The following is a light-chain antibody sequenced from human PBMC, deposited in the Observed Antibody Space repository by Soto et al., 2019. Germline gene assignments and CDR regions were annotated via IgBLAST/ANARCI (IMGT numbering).Light chain of an antibody. CDR2: GAS. J-gene: IGKJ1*01. CDR1: QSVSGS. CDR3: QQYNNWPPVP. Sequence: EILVTKSPASLSVSPGERATVPCRSSQSVSGSLAWYQQKPGQAPRLFVLGASARAAGIPARFSGGGSGTVFTLTFSVLQSEDFAVYYCQQYNNWPPVPFGEGARWIS. V-gene: IGKV3-15*01.